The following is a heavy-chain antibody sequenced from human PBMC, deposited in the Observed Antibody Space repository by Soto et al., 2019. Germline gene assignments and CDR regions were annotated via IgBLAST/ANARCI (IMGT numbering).Heavy chain of an antibody. V-gene: IGHV3-48*03. J-gene: IGHJ6*02. CDR2: ISQSGSSK. CDR1: GXTFSGDG. Sequence: LRLSCSASGXTFSGDGMNWVRQAPGKGLEWISYISQSGSSKYYADSVRGRFTISRDNAKNSLYLQMNSLRGDDSAVYFCARETFVVVSAAVQYFFGMDVWGQGTTVTVSS. CDR3: ARETFVVVSAAVQYFFGMDV. D-gene: IGHD2-21*01.